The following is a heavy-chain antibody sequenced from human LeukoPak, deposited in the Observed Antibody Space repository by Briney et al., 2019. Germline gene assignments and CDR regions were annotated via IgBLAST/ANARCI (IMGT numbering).Heavy chain of an antibody. V-gene: IGHV5-51*01. CDR3: ARRRGGTTGTHNNWFDP. CDR2: IYPGDSDT. J-gene: IGHJ5*02. Sequence: GESLKISCKGSGYSFTSYWIGWVRQMPGKGLEWMGIIYPGDSDTRYSPSFQGQVTISADKSISTAYLQWSSLKAPDTAMYYCARRRGGTTGTHNNWFDPWGQGTLVTVSS. D-gene: IGHD1-1*01. CDR1: GYSFTSYW.